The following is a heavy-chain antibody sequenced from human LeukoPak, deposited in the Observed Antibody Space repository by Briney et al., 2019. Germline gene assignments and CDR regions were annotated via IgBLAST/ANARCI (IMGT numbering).Heavy chain of an antibody. V-gene: IGHV3-21*04. D-gene: IGHD6-13*01. CDR2: ISGDGHYI. CDR3: AREGASSSFGY. J-gene: IGHJ4*02. Sequence: GGSLRLSCAASGFSFNTYSLNWVRQPPGEGLEWVSSISGDGHYIYSADSMKGRFTTSRDNSKNTLYLQMNSLRAEDTAVYYCAREGASSSFGYWGQGTLVTVSS. CDR1: GFSFNTYS.